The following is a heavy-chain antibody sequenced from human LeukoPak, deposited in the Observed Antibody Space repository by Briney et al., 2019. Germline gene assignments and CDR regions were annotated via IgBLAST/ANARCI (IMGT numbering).Heavy chain of an antibody. CDR3: ARGAYISPSSLFDY. D-gene: IGHD6-6*01. CDR2: INPNSGGT. Sequence: ASVKVSCTPSGYTFADYYMHWVRQAPGQGLEWMGWINPNSGGTNYARKFQGRVTMTTDTSISTAYMDLTSLMSDDTAVYYCARGAYISPSSLFDYWGQGTLVTVSS. V-gene: IGHV1-2*02. CDR1: GYTFADYY. J-gene: IGHJ4*02.